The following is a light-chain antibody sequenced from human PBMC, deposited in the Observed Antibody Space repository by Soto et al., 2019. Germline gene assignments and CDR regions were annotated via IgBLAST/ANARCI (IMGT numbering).Light chain of an antibody. CDR1: QSVLYSSNNKNY. J-gene: IGKJ4*01. Sequence: DIVMTQSPDSLAVSLAERATINCKSSQSVLYSSNNKNYLAWYQQKPGQPPKLLIYWASTRESGVPDRFSGSGSGTDFTLTISRLQAEDVAVYYFQQYYSTPRTFCGGTKVEIK. V-gene: IGKV4-1*01. CDR3: QQYYSTPRT. CDR2: WAS.